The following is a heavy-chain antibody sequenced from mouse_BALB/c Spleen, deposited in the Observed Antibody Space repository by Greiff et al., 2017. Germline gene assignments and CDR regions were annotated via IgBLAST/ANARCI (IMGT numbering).Heavy chain of an antibody. CDR1: GYTFTSYY. V-gene: IGHV1S56*01. D-gene: IGHD2-14*01. CDR3: AREVSEGNDFDY. CDR2: IYPGNVNT. J-gene: IGHJ2*01. Sequence: VQLQQSGPELVQPGASVRISCKASGYTFTSYYIHWVKQRPGQGLEWIGWIYPGNVNTKYNEKFKGKATLTADKSSSTAYMQLSSLTSEDSAVYFCAREVSEGNDFDYWGQGTTLTVSS.